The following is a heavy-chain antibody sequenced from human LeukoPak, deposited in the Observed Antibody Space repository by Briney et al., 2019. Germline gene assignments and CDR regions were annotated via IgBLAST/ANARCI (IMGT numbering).Heavy chain of an antibody. CDR3: ARQVHSTPIIVLVVTPPYLPDFDV. D-gene: IGHD2/OR15-2a*01. Sequence: RSSETLSLTCTVSGDSLTSSNFYSGWIRQPPGKSLEWIGSIYYGGSTYYNPSLESRLTISVDTSKNQFSLMLRSVTAADTAVYSCARQVHSTPIIVLVVTPPYLPDFDVWGRGTLVTVSS. CDR1: GDSLTSSNFY. V-gene: IGHV4-39*01. CDR2: IYYGGST. J-gene: IGHJ2*01.